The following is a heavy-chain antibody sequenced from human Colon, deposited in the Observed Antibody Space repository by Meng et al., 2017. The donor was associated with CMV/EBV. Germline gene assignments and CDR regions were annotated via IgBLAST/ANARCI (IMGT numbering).Heavy chain of an antibody. V-gene: IGHV4-59*01. D-gene: IGHD3-3*01. J-gene: IGHJ4*02. CDR2: IYYSGST. CDR1: GGSFSGYY. CDR3: ARVGLYYDFWSGYYTNYFDY. Sequence: SETLSLTCAVYGGSFSGYYWSWIRQPPGKGLEWIGYIYYSGSTNYNPSLKSRVTISVDTSKNQFSLKLSSVTAADTAVYYCARVGLYYDFWSGYYTNYFDYWGQGTLVTVSS.